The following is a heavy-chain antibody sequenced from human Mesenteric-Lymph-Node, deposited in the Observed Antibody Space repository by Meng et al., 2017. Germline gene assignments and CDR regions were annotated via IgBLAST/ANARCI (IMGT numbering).Heavy chain of an antibody. D-gene: IGHD5-12*01. Sequence: EVQLLQSGGDWVQPGWSLRLSCAVSGLTFRNYAMSWLRQALGKGLEWVSGITSNGDSTYYIDSVKGRFTISRDNFKNTLYLQMNSLRAEDTAIYYCAKEWIEIGHPHFDHWGQGSLVTVSS. CDR1: GLTFRNYA. CDR3: AKEWIEIGHPHFDH. CDR2: ITSNGDST. V-gene: IGHV3-23*01. J-gene: IGHJ4*02.